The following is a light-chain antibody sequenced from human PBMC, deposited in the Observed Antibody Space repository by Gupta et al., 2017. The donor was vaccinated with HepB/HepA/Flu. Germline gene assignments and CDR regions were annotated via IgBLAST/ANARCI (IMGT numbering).Light chain of an antibody. CDR3: AAYATSLNVVV. Sequence: QSVLTQSTSVSGTPGQRVTISCSGSSSNVGRNNVNWYQQLPGTAPKLLSYYNDVRPSGVPDRISGSKSGTSASLAISGLQSEDEADYYCAAYATSLNVVVFGVGTKLTVL. V-gene: IGLV1-44*01. CDR2: YND. CDR1: SSNVGRNN. J-gene: IGLJ2*01.